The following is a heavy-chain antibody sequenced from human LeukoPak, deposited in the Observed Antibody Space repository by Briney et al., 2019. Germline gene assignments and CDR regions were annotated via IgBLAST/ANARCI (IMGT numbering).Heavy chain of an antibody. Sequence: GESLKISCKGSGYSFTSYWIGWVRQMPGKGLEWMGSIYPGDSDTRYSPSLQGQDTISAQMSIRTAYLHWSRLKPADTRLYYCARREWLGVGHSPDAVDIWCQGTMVIVSS. D-gene: IGHD3-3*01. V-gene: IGHV5-51*01. CDR1: GYSFTSYW. CDR3: ARREWLGVGHSPDAVDI. CDR2: IYPGDSDT. J-gene: IGHJ3*02.